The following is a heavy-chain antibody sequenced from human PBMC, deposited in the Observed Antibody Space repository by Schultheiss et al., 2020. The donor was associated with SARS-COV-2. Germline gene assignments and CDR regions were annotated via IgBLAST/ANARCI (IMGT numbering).Heavy chain of an antibody. CDR3: ARSREAAYCSGGSCYRTSDY. Sequence: GESLKISCAASGFTFSSYAMHWVRQAPGKGLEWVAVISYDGSNKYYADSVKGRFTISRDNSKNTLYLQMNSLRAEDTAVYYCARSREAAYCSGGSCYRTSDYWGQGTLVTVSS. CDR1: GFTFSSYA. V-gene: IGHV3-30-3*01. D-gene: IGHD2-15*01. J-gene: IGHJ4*02. CDR2: ISYDGSNK.